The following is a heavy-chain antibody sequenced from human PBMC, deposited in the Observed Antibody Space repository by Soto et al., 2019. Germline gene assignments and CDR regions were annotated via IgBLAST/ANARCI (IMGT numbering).Heavy chain of an antibody. J-gene: IGHJ4*02. D-gene: IGHD3-3*01. CDR3: ARVGLITIFGLDY. CDR2: ISYDGSNK. CDR1: GFTFSSYA. V-gene: IGHV3-30-3*01. Sequence: QVQLVESGGGVVQPGRSLRLSCAASGFTFSSYAMHWVRQAPGKGLEWVAVISYDGSNKYYADSVKGRFTISRDNSKNTLYLQMHSLRAEDTAVYYCARVGLITIFGLDYWGQGTLVTVSS.